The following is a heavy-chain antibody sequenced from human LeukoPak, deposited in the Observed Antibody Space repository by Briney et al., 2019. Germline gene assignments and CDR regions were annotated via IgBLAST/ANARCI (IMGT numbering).Heavy chain of an antibody. CDR3: ARNGDYVPAGYDAFDI. CDR1: GASINNNY. V-gene: IGHV4-59*01. D-gene: IGHD4-17*01. Sequence: SETLSLTCTVSGASINNNYWSWIRRPPGKRLEWIGFIYYSGSTNYNPSLKSRVTISVDTSKNQFSLKLSSVTAADTALYYCARNGDYVPAGYDAFDIWGQGTMVTVSS. J-gene: IGHJ3*02. CDR2: IYYSGST.